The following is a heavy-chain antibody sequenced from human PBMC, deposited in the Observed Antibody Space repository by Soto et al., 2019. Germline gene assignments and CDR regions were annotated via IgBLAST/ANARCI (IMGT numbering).Heavy chain of an antibody. D-gene: IGHD2-2*01. V-gene: IGHV1-2*02. J-gene: IGHJ6*02. CDR3: ARDGYIVVVPAAIVNYGMDV. Sequence: ASVKVSCKASGYTFTGYYMHWVRQAPGQGXEWMGWINPNSGGTNYAQKFQGRVTMTRDTSISTAYMELSRLRSDDTAVYYCARDGYIVVVPAAIVNYGMDVWGQGTTVTVSS. CDR1: GYTFTGYY. CDR2: INPNSGGT.